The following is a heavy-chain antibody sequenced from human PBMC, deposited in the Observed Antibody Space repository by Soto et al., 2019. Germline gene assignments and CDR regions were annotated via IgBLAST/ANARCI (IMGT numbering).Heavy chain of an antibody. D-gene: IGHD6-19*01. CDR3: VQGRYSSGWYSDL. CDR2: SRNRANSYST. Sequence: EVQLVESGGGLVQPGGSLRLSCVASGFTLSDHYMDWVRQAPGKGLEWVGRSRNRANSYSTEYAASVKGRFTISREDSKNSLYLQMNSLKTEDTGVYYCVQGRYSSGWYSDLWGQGTLVTVSS. V-gene: IGHV3-72*01. J-gene: IGHJ5*02. CDR1: GFTLSDHY.